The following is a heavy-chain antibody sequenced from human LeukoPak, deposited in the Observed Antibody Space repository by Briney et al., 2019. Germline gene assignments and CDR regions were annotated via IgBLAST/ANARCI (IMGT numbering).Heavy chain of an antibody. V-gene: IGHV4-59*08. CDR1: SVAICDSY. Sequence: PSETLSLTCSVSSVAICDSYWIWIRQLPGRGLQYVGSIFYRDSFSYTGTTFYNPSLQSPVSISVDTSKNTLSLRVGSVIAADTAVYYCARQILENKDYWGQGILVTVSS. CDR2: IFYRDSFSYTGTT. J-gene: IGHJ4*02. D-gene: IGHD2/OR15-2a*01. CDR3: ARQILENKDY.